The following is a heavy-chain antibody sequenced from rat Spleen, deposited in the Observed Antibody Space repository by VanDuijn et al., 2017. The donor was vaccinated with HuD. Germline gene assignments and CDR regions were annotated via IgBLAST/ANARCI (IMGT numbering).Heavy chain of an antibody. D-gene: IGHD1-12*01. J-gene: IGHJ2*01. V-gene: IGHV2-43*01. CDR1: GFSPTNYH. CDR2: ICTGGTT. CDR3: ARANRESYAHFDY. Sequence: QVQLKESGPGLVQPSQTLSLTCTVSGFSPTNYHVSWVRQPPGKGLEWMGVICTGGTTAYNSLLKSRLSISRDISKSQVFLEMNSLQTEDTATYYCARANRESYAHFDYWGQGVMVTVSS.